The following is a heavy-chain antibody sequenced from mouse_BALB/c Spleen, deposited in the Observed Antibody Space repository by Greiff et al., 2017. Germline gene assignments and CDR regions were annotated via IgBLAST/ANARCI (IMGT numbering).Heavy chain of an antibody. CDR3: TRSDYYGSRKAWFAY. J-gene: IGHJ3*01. D-gene: IGHD1-1*01. CDR2: IYPGNSDT. V-gene: IGHV1-5*01. Sequence: VQLQQPGAELVKPGASVKLSCKASGYSFTSYWMHWVKQRPGQGLEWIGAIYPGNSDTSYNQKFKGKAKLTAVTSASTAYMGLSSLTNEDSAVYYCTRSDYYGSRKAWFAYWGQGTLVTVSA. CDR1: GYSFTSYW.